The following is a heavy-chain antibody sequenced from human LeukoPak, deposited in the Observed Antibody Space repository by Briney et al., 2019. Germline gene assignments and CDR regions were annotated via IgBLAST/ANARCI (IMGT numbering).Heavy chain of an antibody. J-gene: IGHJ4*02. CDR2: ITSSSTNI. CDR3: ATSGYSYARGYLEY. Sequence: GGSLRLSCAASGFTFGIYSMNWVRHAPGKGLEWVSYITSSSTNINYADSVKGRFTISRDNSKNTLYLQMNSLRAEDTAVYYCATSGYSYARGYLEYWGQGTLVTVSS. CDR1: GFTFGIYS. V-gene: IGHV3-48*01. D-gene: IGHD5-18*01.